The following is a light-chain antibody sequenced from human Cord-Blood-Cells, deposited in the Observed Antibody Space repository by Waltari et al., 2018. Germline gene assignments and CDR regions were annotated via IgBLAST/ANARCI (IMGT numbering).Light chain of an antibody. CDR3: SSYTSSSSWV. CDR1: SSDVGGYHY. V-gene: IGLV2-14*01. J-gene: IGLJ3*02. CDR2: DVS. Sequence: QSALTQPASVSGSPAQSITISCTGTSSDVGGYHYLSWSQQHPGKAPKLMIYDVSKRPSGVSNRFSGSKSGNTASLTISGLQAEDEADYYCSSYTSSSSWVFGGGTKLTVL.